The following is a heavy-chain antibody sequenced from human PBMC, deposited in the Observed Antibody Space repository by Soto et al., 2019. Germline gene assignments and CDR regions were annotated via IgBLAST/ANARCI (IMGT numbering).Heavy chain of an antibody. Sequence: AGESLKISCEVSGYDFINYWIGWVRQMPGKGLEWMGFIYPSDSDTRYSPSFQGQVTISADKSIFTAYLQWNSLKASDTAMYYCARHRRGDTERSLDYWGQGTLVTVSS. J-gene: IGHJ4*02. D-gene: IGHD2-21*02. CDR3: ARHRRGDTERSLDY. V-gene: IGHV5-51*01. CDR2: IYPSDSDT. CDR1: GYDFINYW.